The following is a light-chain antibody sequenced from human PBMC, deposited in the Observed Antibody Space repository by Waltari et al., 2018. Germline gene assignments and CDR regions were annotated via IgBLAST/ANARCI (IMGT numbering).Light chain of an antibody. J-gene: IGKJ2*01. V-gene: IGKV3-11*01. CDR2: DAS. Sequence: EIVLTQSPVTLSLSPGDTATLSCRASQSIGSYLAWYQRKPGQAPRLLIYDASNRAAGIPPRFSGGGSGTDFTLTISGLEPEDFAVYYCQQYNNWPPYTFGQGTKVEIK. CDR3: QQYNNWPPYT. CDR1: QSIGSY.